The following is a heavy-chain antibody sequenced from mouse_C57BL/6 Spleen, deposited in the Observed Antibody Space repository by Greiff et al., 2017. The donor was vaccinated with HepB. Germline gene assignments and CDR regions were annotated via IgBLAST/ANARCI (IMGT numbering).Heavy chain of an antibody. CDR1: GFTFSSYA. CDR3: ARDRRPLAFAY. D-gene: IGHD1-1*01. Sequence: EVQVVESGGGLVKPGGSLKLSCAASGFTFSSYAMSWVRQTPEKRLEWVATISDGGSYTYYPDNVKGRFTISRDNAKNNLYLQMTHLKSEDTAMYYCARDRRPLAFAYWGQGTLVTVSA. J-gene: IGHJ3*01. CDR2: ISDGGSYT. V-gene: IGHV5-4*01.